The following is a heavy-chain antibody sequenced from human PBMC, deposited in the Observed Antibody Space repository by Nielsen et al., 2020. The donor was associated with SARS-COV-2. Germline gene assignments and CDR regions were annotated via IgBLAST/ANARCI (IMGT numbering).Heavy chain of an antibody. Sequence: ASVKVSCKASGYTFTSYYIHWVRQAPGQGLEWMGIINPSGGSTSYAQKFQGRVTMTRDTSTSTVYMELSSLRSEDTAVYYCARAGGYCSSTSCYYYYYYYMDVWGKGTTVTVSS. D-gene: IGHD2-2*01. CDR3: ARAGGYCSSTSCYYYYYYYMDV. V-gene: IGHV1-46*01. J-gene: IGHJ6*03. CDR2: INPSGGST. CDR1: GYTFTSYY.